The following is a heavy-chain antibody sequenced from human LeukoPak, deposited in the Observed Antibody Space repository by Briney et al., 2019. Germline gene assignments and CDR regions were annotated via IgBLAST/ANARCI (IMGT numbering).Heavy chain of an antibody. Sequence: GGSLRLSCAASGFTFSSYAMSWVRQAPGKGLEWVSSIGASGGNTYYADSVKGRFTISRDNAKNSLYLQMNSLRAEDTAVYYCARVGYDYPFDYWGQGTLVTVSS. CDR1: GFTFSSYA. V-gene: IGHV3-23*01. D-gene: IGHD5-12*01. J-gene: IGHJ4*02. CDR3: ARVGYDYPFDY. CDR2: IGASGGNT.